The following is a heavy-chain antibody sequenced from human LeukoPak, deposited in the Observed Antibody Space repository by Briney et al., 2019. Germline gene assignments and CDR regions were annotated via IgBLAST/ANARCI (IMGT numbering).Heavy chain of an antibody. CDR1: GFTFSSYS. CDR2: ISSSNSYI. CDR3: ARDISAGEYSSLGDSFDV. D-gene: IGHD6-6*01. V-gene: IGHV3-21*01. Sequence: PGGSLRLSCAASGFTFSSYSMNWVRKAPGGGLEWDSSISSSNSYIYYADSVKGRFTISRDNPKNFLYLQMNSLRGEDTAVYYCARDISAGEYSSLGDSFDVWGEGRMVTVSS. J-gene: IGHJ3*01.